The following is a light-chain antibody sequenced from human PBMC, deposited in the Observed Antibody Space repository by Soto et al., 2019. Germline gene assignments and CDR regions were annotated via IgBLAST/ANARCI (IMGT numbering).Light chain of an antibody. J-gene: IGKJ5*01. CDR2: DAS. V-gene: IGKV1-33*01. CDR3: QQYDDLPIT. CDR1: QDVSHF. Sequence: EIQMTQSPSSLFASVGDRVTITCQASQDVSHFLNWYQQKPGKAPKVLIYDASNLQTGVPSRFSGRGSGTDFTFTISSLQPDDTGTYYCQQYDDLPITFGQGTRLEIK.